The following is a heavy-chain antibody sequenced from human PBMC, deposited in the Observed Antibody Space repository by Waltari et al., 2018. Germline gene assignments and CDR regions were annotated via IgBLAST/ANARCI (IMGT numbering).Heavy chain of an antibody. D-gene: IGHD1-1*01. Sequence: QVQLVQSGAEVKKPGASVKVSCKASGYTFTSYDINWVRQATGQGLEWMGWMNPNSGNTGYAQKFHGRVTMTRNTSISTAYMELSSLRSEDTAVYYCARWNWNYHYYYGMDVWGQGTTVTVSS. J-gene: IGHJ6*02. V-gene: IGHV1-8*01. CDR2: MNPNSGNT. CDR3: ARWNWNYHYYYGMDV. CDR1: GYTFTSYD.